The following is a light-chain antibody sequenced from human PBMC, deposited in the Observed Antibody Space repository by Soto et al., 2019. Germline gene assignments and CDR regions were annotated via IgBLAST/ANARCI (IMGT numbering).Light chain of an antibody. CDR3: QSYDSSLNGVF. CDR1: SSNVGSYKL. CDR2: EVN. V-gene: IGLV2-23*02. J-gene: IGLJ2*01. Sequence: QSALTQPASVSGSPGQSITISCTGTSSNVGSYKLVSWYQQHPGKAPKLMIFEVNKRPSGVSNRFSGSKSGNTASLTISGLTVEDEAEYYCQSYDSSLNGVFFGGGTKLTVL.